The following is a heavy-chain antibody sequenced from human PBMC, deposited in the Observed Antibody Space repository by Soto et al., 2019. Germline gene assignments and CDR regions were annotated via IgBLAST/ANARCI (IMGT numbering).Heavy chain of an antibody. CDR3: AKGCGYYYYGMDV. V-gene: IGHV3-23*01. CDR1: GFTFSSYA. D-gene: IGHD3-22*01. Sequence: GGSLRLSCAASGFTFSSYAMSWVRQAPGKGLEWVSAISGSGGSTYYADSVKGRFTISRDSSKNTLYLQMNSLRAEDTAVYYCAKGCGYYYYGMDVWGQGTTVTVSS. J-gene: IGHJ6*02. CDR2: ISGSGGST.